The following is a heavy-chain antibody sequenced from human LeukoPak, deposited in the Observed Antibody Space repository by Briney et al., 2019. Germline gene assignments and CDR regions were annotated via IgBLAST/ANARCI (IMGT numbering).Heavy chain of an antibody. CDR3: ARDTPYPYFDY. J-gene: IGHJ4*02. Sequence: ASVKVSCKASGGTFSSYAISWVRQAPGQGLEWMGGIIPIFGTANYAQKFQGRVTITADESTSTAYMELSSLRSEDTAVYYCARDTPYPYFDYWGQGTLATVSS. CDR1: GGTFSSYA. D-gene: IGHD3-16*01. CDR2: IIPIFGTA. V-gene: IGHV1-69*13.